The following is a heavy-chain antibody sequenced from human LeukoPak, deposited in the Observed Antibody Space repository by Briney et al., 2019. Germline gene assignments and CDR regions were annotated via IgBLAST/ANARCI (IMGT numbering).Heavy chain of an antibody. Sequence: PGGSLRLSCAASGFTFSSYSMNWVRQAPGKGLEWVSSISSSSSYIYYADSVEGRFTISRDNAKNSLYLQMNSLRAEDTAVYYCARAYYYDSSGYQRDYAFAIGVQGTMVTVSS. D-gene: IGHD3-22*01. J-gene: IGHJ3*02. CDR1: GFTFSSYS. V-gene: IGHV3-21*01. CDR3: ARAYYYDSSGYQRDYAFAI. CDR2: ISSSSSYI.